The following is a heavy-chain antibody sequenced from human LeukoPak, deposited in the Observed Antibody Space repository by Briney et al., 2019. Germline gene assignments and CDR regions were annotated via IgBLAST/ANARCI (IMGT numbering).Heavy chain of an antibody. CDR2: ITSSNIV. J-gene: IGHJ3*02. CDR3: ARELGSDIVVVLQPAFVAFDI. Sequence: PGGSLRLSCAASGFTFSNYGMNWVRQAPGKGLECVSSITSSNIVYYADSVRGRFTISRDNAKNSLYLQMNSLRAEDTAVYYCARELGSDIVVVLQPAFVAFDIWGQGTMVTVSS. D-gene: IGHD2-2*01. V-gene: IGHV3-69-1*01. CDR1: GFTFSNYG.